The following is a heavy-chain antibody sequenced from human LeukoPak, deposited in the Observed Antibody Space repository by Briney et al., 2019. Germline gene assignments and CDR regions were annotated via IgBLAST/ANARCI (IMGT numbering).Heavy chain of an antibody. V-gene: IGHV1-2*04. Sequence: ASVKVSCKASGYTFTGYYMHWVRQAPGQGLEWMGWINPNSGGTNYAQKFQGWVTMTRDTSISTAYMELSRLTSDDTAVYYCARDCSSTSCLTYWGQGTLVTASS. CDR1: GYTFTGYY. D-gene: IGHD2-2*01. CDR3: ARDCSSTSCLTY. J-gene: IGHJ4*02. CDR2: INPNSGGT.